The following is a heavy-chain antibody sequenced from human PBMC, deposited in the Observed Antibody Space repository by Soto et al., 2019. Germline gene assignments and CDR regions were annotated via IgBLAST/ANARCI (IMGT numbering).Heavy chain of an antibody. J-gene: IGHJ5*02. CDR2: IYPGDSDT. D-gene: IGHD3-10*01. V-gene: IGHV5-51*01. CDR3: ARLLGVRGVITNWFDP. CDR1: GYSVTSYW. Sequence: PGESLRISCKGSGYSVTSYWIGWVRQMPGNGLEWMGIIYPGDSDTRYSPSFQGQVTISADKSISTAYLQWSSLKASDTAMYYCARLLGVRGVITNWFDPWGQGTLVTVSS.